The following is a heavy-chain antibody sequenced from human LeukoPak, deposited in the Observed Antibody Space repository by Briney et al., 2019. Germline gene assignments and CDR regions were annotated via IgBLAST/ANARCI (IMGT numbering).Heavy chain of an antibody. CDR3: ARDWVGARYEWYYYYYYYMDV. Sequence: ASVKVSCKASGYTFTGYYMHWVRQAPGQGLEWMGWINPNSGGANYAQKFQGRVTMTRDTSISTAYMELSRLRSDDTAVYYCARDWVGARYEWYYYYYYYMDVWGKGTTVTVSS. J-gene: IGHJ6*03. CDR1: GYTFTGYY. CDR2: INPNSGGA. V-gene: IGHV1-2*02. D-gene: IGHD3-10*01.